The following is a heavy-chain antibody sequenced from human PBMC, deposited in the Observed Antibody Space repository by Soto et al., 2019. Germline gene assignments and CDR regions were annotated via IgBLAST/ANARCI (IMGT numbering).Heavy chain of an antibody. CDR3: ARDRDWNLDY. CDR2: IYIDDT. Sequence: QVQLVQSGAEVKKPGASVKVSCKASGYTFSNYGFSWLRQAPGQGLEWMGWIYIDDTKYAQNLQDRVTMTTDTSTRTVDMELRSLTSDDTAVYYCARDRDWNLDYWGQGTLVTVSS. CDR1: GYTFSNYG. V-gene: IGHV1-18*01. J-gene: IGHJ4*02. D-gene: IGHD1-1*01.